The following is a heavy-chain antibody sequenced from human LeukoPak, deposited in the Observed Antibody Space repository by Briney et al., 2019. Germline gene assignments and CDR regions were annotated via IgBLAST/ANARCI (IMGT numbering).Heavy chain of an antibody. CDR1: GFTFSNYD. CDR2: IDTAGVT. V-gene: IGHV3-13*04. D-gene: IGHD1-14*01. Sequence: GGSLRLSCAASGFTFSNYDMHWVRQATGKGQKWISAIDTAGVTYYSGSVKGRFTISRENAKNSFYLQMNSLRAGDTAVYYCARGGKPAAFDIWGQGTMVTVSS. CDR3: ARGGKPAAFDI. J-gene: IGHJ3*02.